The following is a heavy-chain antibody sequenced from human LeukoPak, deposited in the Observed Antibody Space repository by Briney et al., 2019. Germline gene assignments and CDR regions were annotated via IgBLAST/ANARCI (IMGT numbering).Heavy chain of an antibody. CDR1: GGSISRSDYY. V-gene: IGHV4-39*07. CDR3: ARVVHYGSGPAVG. Sequence: PSETLSLTCAVSGGSISRSDYYWGWIRQPPGKGLEWIGSIYYSGSTYYNPSLKSRVTISVDTSKNQFSLKLSSVTAADTAVYYCARVVHYGSGPAVGWGQGTLVTVSS. D-gene: IGHD3-10*01. J-gene: IGHJ4*02. CDR2: IYYSGST.